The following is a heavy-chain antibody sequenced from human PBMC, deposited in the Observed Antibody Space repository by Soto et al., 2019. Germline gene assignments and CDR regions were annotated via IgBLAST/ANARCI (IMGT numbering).Heavy chain of an antibody. V-gene: IGHV4-34*01. CDR2: INHSGST. D-gene: IGHD3-22*01. CDR1: GGSFSGYY. Sequence: SETLSLTCAVYGGSFSGYYWSWIRQPPGKGLEWIGEINHSGSTNYNPSLKSRVTISVDTSKNQFSLKLSSVTAADTAVYYCARVVLGVRSDSSGYYFDYWGQGTLVTVSS. J-gene: IGHJ4*02. CDR3: ARVVLGVRSDSSGYYFDY.